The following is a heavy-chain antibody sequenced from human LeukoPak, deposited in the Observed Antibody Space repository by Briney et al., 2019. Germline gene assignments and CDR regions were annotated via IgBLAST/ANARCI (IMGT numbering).Heavy chain of an antibody. D-gene: IGHD5-24*01. CDR3: ARANNFRFDS. V-gene: IGHV4-34*01. Sequence: KPSETLSLTCAVSGVTFSGYYWSWIRQSPGKGLEWIGEIYHSGRTNYNPTLQSRATLSVDTSKRQFLLRLTSLTDADAGIYYCARANNFRFDSWGQETLVTVSS. CDR1: GVTFSGYY. J-gene: IGHJ4*02. CDR2: IYHSGRT.